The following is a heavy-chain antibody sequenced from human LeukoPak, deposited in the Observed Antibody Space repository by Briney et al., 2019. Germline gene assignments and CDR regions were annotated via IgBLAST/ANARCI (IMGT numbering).Heavy chain of an antibody. Sequence: PSETLSLTCTVSGGSFSTYYWGWIRQPPGKGLEWIGSIYYSGSTYYNPSLKSRVTISVDTSKNQFSLKLSSVTAADTAVYYCARDGVAAAGKGFDPWGQGTLVTVSS. D-gene: IGHD6-13*01. V-gene: IGHV4-39*07. CDR3: ARDGVAAAGKGFDP. J-gene: IGHJ5*02. CDR1: GGSFSTYY. CDR2: IYYSGST.